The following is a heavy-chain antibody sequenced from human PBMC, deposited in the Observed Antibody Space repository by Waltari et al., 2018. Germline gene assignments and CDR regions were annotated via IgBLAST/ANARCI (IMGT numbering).Heavy chain of an antibody. CDR1: GYTFTSYD. CDR3: ARGEWELPELGYDY. J-gene: IGHJ4*02. V-gene: IGHV1-8*01. Sequence: QVQLVQSGAEVKKPGASVKVSCKASGYTFTSYDINWVRQATGQGLEWMGGRNPNSGNTGYAQKFQGRVTMTRNTSISTAYMELSSLRSEDTAVYYCARGEWELPELGYDYWGQGTLVTVSS. CDR2: RNPNSGNT. D-gene: IGHD1-26*01.